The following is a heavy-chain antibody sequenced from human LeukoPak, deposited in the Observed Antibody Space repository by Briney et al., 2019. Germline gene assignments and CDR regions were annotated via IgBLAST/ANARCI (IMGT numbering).Heavy chain of an antibody. V-gene: IGHV5-51*01. Sequence: EESLKISCKGSGYSFTIYWIGWVRQMPGKGLEWMGIIYPDDSDTRYSPSFQGQVTISADKSISTAYLQWSSLKASDTAMYYCARLPTVTSNRIHDGMDVWGQGTTVTVSS. J-gene: IGHJ6*02. CDR2: IYPDDSDT. CDR3: ARLPTVTSNRIHDGMDV. D-gene: IGHD4-17*01. CDR1: GYSFTIYW.